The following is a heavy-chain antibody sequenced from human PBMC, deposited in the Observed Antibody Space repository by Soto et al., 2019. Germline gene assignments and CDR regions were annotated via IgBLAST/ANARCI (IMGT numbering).Heavy chain of an antibody. Sequence: SLRLSCAASGFTFSSYGMHWVRQAPGKGLEWVAVISYDGSNKYYADSVKGRFTISRDNSKNTLYLQMNSLRAEDTAVYYCAKDCCGYDILTGYYNYYYYGMDVWGQGTTVTVSS. CDR1: GFTFSSYG. D-gene: IGHD3-9*01. V-gene: IGHV3-30*18. CDR2: ISYDGSNK. J-gene: IGHJ6*02. CDR3: AKDCCGYDILTGYYNYYYYGMDV.